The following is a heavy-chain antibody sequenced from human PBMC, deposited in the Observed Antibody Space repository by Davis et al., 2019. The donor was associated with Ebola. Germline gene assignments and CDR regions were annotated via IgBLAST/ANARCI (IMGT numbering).Heavy chain of an antibody. CDR3: ARGGGSSWFAY. J-gene: IGHJ5*01. CDR2: TSGSGDST. Sequence: GESLKISCAASGFTFSNYAMSWVRQAPGKGLEWVSATSGSGDSTHHADSVRGRFAISRDNSKNTLYLQMNSLRADDTALYYCARGGGSSWFAYRGQGTLVTVSS. V-gene: IGHV3-23*01. CDR1: GFTFSNYA. D-gene: IGHD6-13*01.